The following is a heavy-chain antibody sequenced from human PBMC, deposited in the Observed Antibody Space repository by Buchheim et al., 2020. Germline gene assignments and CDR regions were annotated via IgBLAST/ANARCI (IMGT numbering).Heavy chain of an antibody. CDR3: ARDLNWGYYDSSGYYYFDY. V-gene: IGHV4-39*07. J-gene: IGHJ4*02. Sequence: QLQLQESGPGLVKPSETLSLTCTVSGGSISSSSYYWGWIRQPPGKGLEWIGSIYYSGSTYYNPSLKSRVTISVDTSTNQFSLKLSSVTAADTAVYYCARDLNWGYYDSSGYYYFDYWGQGTL. CDR1: GGSISSSSYY. D-gene: IGHD3-22*01. CDR2: IYYSGST.